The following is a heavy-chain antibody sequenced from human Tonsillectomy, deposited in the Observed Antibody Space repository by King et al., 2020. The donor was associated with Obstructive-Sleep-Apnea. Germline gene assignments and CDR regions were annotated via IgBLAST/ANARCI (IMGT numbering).Heavy chain of an antibody. CDR2: IRYDGYDE. J-gene: IGHJ2*01. CDR1: GFSFSSYG. V-gene: IGHV3-30*02. D-gene: IGHD1-14*01. Sequence: VQLVESGGGVVQPGGSLRLSCEASGFSFSSYGVHWVRQAPGKGLEWVTVIRYDGYDEYYADSVKGRFTISRDNSKNTVYFQMNRLRPEDTGVYYCAKDLTTAPDDFDLWGRGTLVIVSS. CDR3: AKDLTTAPDDFDL.